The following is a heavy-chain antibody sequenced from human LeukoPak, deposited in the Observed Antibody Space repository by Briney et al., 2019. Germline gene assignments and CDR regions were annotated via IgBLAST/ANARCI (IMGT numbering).Heavy chain of an antibody. Sequence: SETLSLTCTVSGGSISSYYWSWIRQPPGKGLEWIGEINHSGSTNYNPSLKSRVTISVDTSKNQFSLKLGSVTAADTAVYYCARRNYYYYMDVWGKGTTVTVSS. CDR1: GGSISSYY. J-gene: IGHJ6*03. V-gene: IGHV4-34*01. CDR2: INHSGST. CDR3: ARRNYYYYMDV.